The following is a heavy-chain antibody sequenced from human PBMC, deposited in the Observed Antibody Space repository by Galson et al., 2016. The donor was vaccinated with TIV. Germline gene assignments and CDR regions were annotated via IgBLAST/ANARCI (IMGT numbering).Heavy chain of an antibody. CDR1: GGTFSSYA. D-gene: IGHD5-18*01. Sequence: SVKASCKASGGTFSSYAISWVRQAPGQGLEWMGGIIPILGTANYAQKFQGRVTSTADESTSTAYMELSSLRSEDTAVFYCARSEYSYGKYYYYYYMDVWGKGTTVIVSS. CDR2: IIPILGTA. J-gene: IGHJ6*03. V-gene: IGHV1-69*13. CDR3: ARSEYSYGKYYYYYYMDV.